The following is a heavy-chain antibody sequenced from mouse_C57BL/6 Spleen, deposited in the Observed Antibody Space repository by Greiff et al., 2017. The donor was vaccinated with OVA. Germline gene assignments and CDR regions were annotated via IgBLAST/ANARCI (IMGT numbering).Heavy chain of an antibody. V-gene: IGHV7-3*01. Sequence: DVMLVESGGGLVQPGGSLSLSCAASGFTFTDYYMSWVRQPPGKALEWLGFIRNKANGYTTEYSASVKGRFTISRDNSQSILYLQMNALRAEDSATYYCARPYSNYLAWFAYWGQGTLVTVSA. CDR1: GFTFTDYY. CDR2: IRNKANGYTT. J-gene: IGHJ3*01. CDR3: ARPYSNYLAWFAY. D-gene: IGHD2-5*01.